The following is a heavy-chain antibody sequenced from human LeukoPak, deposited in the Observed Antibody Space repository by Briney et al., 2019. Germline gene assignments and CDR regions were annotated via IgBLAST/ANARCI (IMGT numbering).Heavy chain of an antibody. V-gene: IGHV3-23*01. Sequence: GGSLRLSCAASGFIFSSYAMSWVRQAPGKGLEWVSAISGSGGSTYYADSVKGRFTISRDNSKNTLYLQMNSLRAEDTAVYYCAKDVTRDLVRDYFDYWGQGTLVTVSS. CDR1: GFIFSSYA. J-gene: IGHJ4*02. D-gene: IGHD2-2*01. CDR2: ISGSGGST. CDR3: AKDVTRDLVRDYFDY.